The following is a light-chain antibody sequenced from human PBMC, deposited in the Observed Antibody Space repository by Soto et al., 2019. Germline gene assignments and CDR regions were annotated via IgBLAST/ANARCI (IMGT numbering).Light chain of an antibody. V-gene: IGKV3-20*01. CDR1: QSVSNKY. CDR3: QQYGSSPPYT. CDR2: GSS. Sequence: EVVLTQSPGTLSLSPGERATLSCRASQSVSNKYLAWYQQKPGQAPRLLIFGSSDRATGIPDRFSGSGSGTDVTLTISRLEPEDVAVYYCQQYGSSPPYTFGQGTKLEIK. J-gene: IGKJ2*01.